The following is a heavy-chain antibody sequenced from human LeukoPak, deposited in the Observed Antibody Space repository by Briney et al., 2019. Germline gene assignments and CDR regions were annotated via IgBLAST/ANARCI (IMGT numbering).Heavy chain of an antibody. V-gene: IGHV3-66*01. J-gene: IGHJ4*02. CDR3: ARGGSYFDWGLKDY. D-gene: IGHD3-9*01. CDR2: IYSGGST. Sequence: GGSLRLSCAASGFTVSSNYMSWVRQAPGKGLEWVSVIYSGGSTYYADSVKGRFTISRDNSKNTLYLQMNSLRAEDTAVYYCARGGSYFDWGLKDYWGQGTLVTVSS. CDR1: GFTVSSNY.